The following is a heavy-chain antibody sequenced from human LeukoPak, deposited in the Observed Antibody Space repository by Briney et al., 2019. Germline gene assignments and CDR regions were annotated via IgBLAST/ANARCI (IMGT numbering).Heavy chain of an antibody. D-gene: IGHD6-13*01. CDR2: ISAYNGST. Sequence: ASVKVSCKASGYTFTSYGISWLRQAPGQGLEWMGWISAYNGSTNYAQKLQGRVTMTTDTSTSTAYMELRSLRSDDTAVYYCARDSAQQLVRYGMDVWGQGTTVTVSS. V-gene: IGHV1-18*01. CDR1: GYTFTSYG. J-gene: IGHJ6*02. CDR3: ARDSAQQLVRYGMDV.